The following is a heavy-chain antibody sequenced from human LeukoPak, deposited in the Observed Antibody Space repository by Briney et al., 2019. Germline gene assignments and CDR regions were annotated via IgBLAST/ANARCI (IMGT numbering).Heavy chain of an antibody. V-gene: IGHV1-18*01. CDR1: GYTFTNYG. CDR2: ISGYNANT. D-gene: IGHD3-16*01. CDR3: ARGSHRLYDYVWGTYESKDY. J-gene: IGHJ4*02. Sequence: ASVKVSCKASGYTFTNYGISWVRQAPGQGLEGMGWISGYNANTNYVQKLQGRVTMTTDTSTHTAYMELRSLRSDDTAVYYCARGSHRLYDYVWGTYESKDYWGQGTLVTVSS.